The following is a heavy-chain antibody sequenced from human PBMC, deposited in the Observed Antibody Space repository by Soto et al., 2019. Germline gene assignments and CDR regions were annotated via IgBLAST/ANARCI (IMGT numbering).Heavy chain of an antibody. V-gene: IGHV3-21*01. CDR2: ISSSSSYI. CDR1: GFTFSSYS. CDR3: ARSIAMAGSVLGYYFDY. Sequence: EVQLVESRGGLVKPGGSLRLSCAASGFTFSSYSMNWVRHAPGKGLEWVSSISSSSSYIYYADSVKGRFTISRDNAKNSLYLQMNSLRAEDTAVYYCARSIAMAGSVLGYYFDYWGQGTLVTVSS. D-gene: IGHD6-19*01. J-gene: IGHJ4*02.